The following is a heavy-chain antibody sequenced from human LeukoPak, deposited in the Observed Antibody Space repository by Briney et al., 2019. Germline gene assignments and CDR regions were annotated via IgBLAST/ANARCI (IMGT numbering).Heavy chain of an antibody. V-gene: IGHV3-33*06. CDR1: GFTFSSYG. J-gene: IGHJ3*02. CDR2: IWYDGSNK. Sequence: GGSLRLSCAASGFTFSSYGMHWVRQAPGKRLEWVAVIWYDGSNKYYADSVKGRFTISRDNSKNTLYLQMNSLRAEDTAVYYCAKDRAVHYYDSSAFDIWGQGTMVTVSS. CDR3: AKDRAVHYYDSSAFDI. D-gene: IGHD3-22*01.